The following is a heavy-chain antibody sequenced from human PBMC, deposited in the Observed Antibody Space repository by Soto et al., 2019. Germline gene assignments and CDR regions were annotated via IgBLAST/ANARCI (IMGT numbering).Heavy chain of an antibody. Sequence: SETLSLTCTVSGGSIRSYCWTWIRQPPGEGLEWIGCICNSGTTNYNPSLKSRVAISIDTHKNQFSLQLSSVTAADTAVYFCARDDDRGDRDYYGLDVWGQGTTVTVSS. CDR2: ICNSGTT. V-gene: IGHV4-59*12. D-gene: IGHD2-21*02. J-gene: IGHJ6*02. CDR3: ARDDDRGDRDYYGLDV. CDR1: GGSIRSYC.